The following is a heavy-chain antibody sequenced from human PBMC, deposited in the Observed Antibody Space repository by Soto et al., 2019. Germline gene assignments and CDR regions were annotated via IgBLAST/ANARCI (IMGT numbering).Heavy chain of an antibody. CDR1: GFRFEQYV. V-gene: IGHV3-9*01. CDR2: VSPTGDTV. Sequence: VQVVASGGGLVQPGRSLRLSCAVSGFRFEQYVMHWVRQAPGKGLECVSTVSPTGDTVAYADSVEGRFTVSRDNAKNSLYLQMNSLKGDGTAFYYCLKDAPNGSIEDWGQGTLVTVSS. CDR3: LKDAPNGSIED. D-gene: IGHD3-10*01. J-gene: IGHJ4*02.